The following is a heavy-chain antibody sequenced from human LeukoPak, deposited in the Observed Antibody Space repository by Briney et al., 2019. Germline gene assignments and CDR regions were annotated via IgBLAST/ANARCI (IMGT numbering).Heavy chain of an antibody. Sequence: GGSLRLSCAASGFTFSSYTMSWVRQAPGKGLEWVSTITTSDGNTYYADSVKGRFTVSRDNPKNTLFLQMNSLRAEDTAVYYCARDLGYCTNGVCHTRFDYWGQGTLVAVSS. CDR1: GFTFSSYT. CDR2: ITTSDGNT. V-gene: IGHV3-23*01. D-gene: IGHD2-8*01. CDR3: ARDLGYCTNGVCHTRFDY. J-gene: IGHJ4*02.